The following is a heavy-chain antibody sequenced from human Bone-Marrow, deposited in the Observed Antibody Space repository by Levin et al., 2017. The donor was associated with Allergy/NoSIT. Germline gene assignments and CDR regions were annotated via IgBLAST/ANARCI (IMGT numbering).Heavy chain of an antibody. V-gene: IGHV4-59*11. CDR2: IDSGGST. Sequence: SETLSLTCIVSGDSISRHYWTWIRQPPGKGLEWIGYIDSGGSTDYNPSLKSRLTISVDTSKHQFSLQLTSVTAADTATYYCARKWVDYDGRGGNWIDPWGQGTLVTISS. CDR3: ARKWVDYDGRGGNWIDP. J-gene: IGHJ5*02. D-gene: IGHD3-22*01. CDR1: GDSISRHY.